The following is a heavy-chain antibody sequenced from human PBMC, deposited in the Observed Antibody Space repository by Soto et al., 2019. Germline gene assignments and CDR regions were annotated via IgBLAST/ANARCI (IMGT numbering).Heavy chain of an antibody. CDR2: ISAYNGNT. J-gene: IGHJ3*02. V-gene: IGHV1-18*01. CDR3: AREASSIVVVVAATQDAFDI. Sequence: QVQLVQSGAEVKKPGASVKVSCKASGYTFTSYGISWVRQAPGQGLEWMGWISAYNGNTNYAQKLQGRVTMTTDTSTSTAYMELRSLRSDDTAVYYCAREASSIVVVVAATQDAFDIWGQGTMGTVPS. CDR1: GYTFTSYG. D-gene: IGHD2-15*01.